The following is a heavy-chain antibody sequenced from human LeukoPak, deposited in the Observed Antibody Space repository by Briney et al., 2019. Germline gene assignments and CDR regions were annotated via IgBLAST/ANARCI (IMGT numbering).Heavy chain of an antibody. J-gene: IGHJ6*02. CDR1: GYTFTSYY. D-gene: IGHD3-10*02. Sequence: ASVKVSCKASGYTFTSYYMHWVRQAPGQGLEWMGIINPSGGSTSYAQKFQGRVTMTRDTSTSTVYMELSSLRSEDTAVYYCASEYYVNYGMDVWGQGTTVTVSS. CDR3: ASEYYVNYGMDV. CDR2: INPSGGST. V-gene: IGHV1-46*01.